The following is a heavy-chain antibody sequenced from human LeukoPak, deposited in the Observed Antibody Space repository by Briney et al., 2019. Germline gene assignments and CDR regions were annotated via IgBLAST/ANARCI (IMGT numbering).Heavy chain of an antibody. D-gene: IGHD7-27*01. CDR2: MSPNNGNT. Sequence: PVASVNVSCKTSGYTFTNYDINWVRQATGQGLEWLGWMSPNNGNTGYAQKFQGRVTMTRDTSINTAYMELSSLRSEDTAVYYCASNPPRTGDFNSWGQGALVTVSS. CDR1: GYTFTNYD. V-gene: IGHV1-8*01. CDR3: ASNPPRTGDFNS. J-gene: IGHJ4*02.